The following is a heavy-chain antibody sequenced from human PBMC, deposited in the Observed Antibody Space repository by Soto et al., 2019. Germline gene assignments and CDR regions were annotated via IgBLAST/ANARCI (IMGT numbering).Heavy chain of an antibody. CDR1: GYYFPGYW. CDR2: IYPDNSDT. J-gene: IGHJ5*02. Sequence: GGSLKIFCKGSGYYFPGYWLALGRQMPGTGLEWRGIIYPDNSDTRHNPSFQGQVTISTDKSISTAYLQWSSLRASDTAIYYCVRQGATAPTLPLIYFGPWGQGTLVTVSS. V-gene: IGHV5-51*01. D-gene: IGHD2-15*01. CDR3: VRQGATAPTLPLIYFGP.